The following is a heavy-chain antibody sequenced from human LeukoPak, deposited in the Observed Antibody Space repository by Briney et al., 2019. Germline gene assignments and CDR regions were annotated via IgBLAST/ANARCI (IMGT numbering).Heavy chain of an antibody. Sequence: GGSLRLSCAASGFTFSNYWMHWVRQAPGKGLEWIGFIKSRTYGGTTEYAASVKGRFTISRDDSKSIAYLQMNSLKTEDTAVYFCARDRDHGLDYWGQGTLVTVSS. CDR1: GFTFSNYW. CDR2: IKSRTYGGTT. V-gene: IGHV3-49*04. CDR3: ARDRDHGLDY. D-gene: IGHD4-17*01. J-gene: IGHJ4*02.